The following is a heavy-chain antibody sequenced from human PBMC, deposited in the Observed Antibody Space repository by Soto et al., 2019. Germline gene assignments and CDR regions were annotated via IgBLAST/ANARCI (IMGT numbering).Heavy chain of an antibody. CDR3: ARSGSSTSCYDY. Sequence: PGGSLRLSCAASGFTFSNAWMSWVRQAPGKGLEWVGRTRNKGKSHTTEYAASVKGRFTISRDDSKKSLYLQMNSLKTEDTAVYYCARSGSSTSCYDYWGQGTQVTVSS. CDR1: GFTFSNAW. J-gene: IGHJ4*02. CDR2: TRNKGKSHTT. D-gene: IGHD2-2*01. V-gene: IGHV3-72*01.